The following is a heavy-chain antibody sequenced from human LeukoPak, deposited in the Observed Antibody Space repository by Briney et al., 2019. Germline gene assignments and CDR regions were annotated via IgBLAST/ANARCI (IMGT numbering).Heavy chain of an antibody. Sequence: GGSLRLSCAASGFTFSSYAMSWVRQAPGKGLEWVSGISWNSGSIGYADSVKGRFTISRDNAKNSLYLQMNSLRAEDTALYYCARDIGGTFLHWGQGTLVTVSS. CDR2: ISWNSGSI. CDR3: ARDIGGTFLH. D-gene: IGHD1-26*01. V-gene: IGHV3-9*01. J-gene: IGHJ4*02. CDR1: GFTFSSYA.